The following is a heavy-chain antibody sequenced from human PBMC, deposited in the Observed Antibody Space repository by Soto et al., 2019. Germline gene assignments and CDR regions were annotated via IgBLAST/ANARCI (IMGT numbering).Heavy chain of an antibody. D-gene: IGHD4-17*01. J-gene: IGHJ6*02. Sequence: QLHLVESGGGVVQPGNSLRLSCTASGFIFSNYAMHWVRQAPGKGLEWVALISYDGRHIYYADSVKGRFAISRDNSKNTLDLVMNGLRREDTAMYYCARDVSDYVLDVWGQGTTVNVSS. CDR3: ARDVSDYVLDV. CDR2: ISYDGRHI. V-gene: IGHV3-30*09. CDR1: GFIFSNYA.